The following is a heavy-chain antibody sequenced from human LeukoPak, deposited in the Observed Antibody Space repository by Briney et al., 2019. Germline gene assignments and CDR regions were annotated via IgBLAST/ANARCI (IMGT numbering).Heavy chain of an antibody. CDR1: GGSISSGSYY. Sequence: SETLSLTCTVSGGSISSGSYYWSWIRQPAGKGLEWIGRIYTSGSTNYNPSLKRRVTIPVDTSKNQFSLKLSSVTAADTAVYYCARDTPPDYVGNWFDPWGQGTLVTVSS. J-gene: IGHJ5*02. CDR2: IYTSGST. V-gene: IGHV4-61*02. D-gene: IGHD4-17*01. CDR3: ARDTPPDYVGNWFDP.